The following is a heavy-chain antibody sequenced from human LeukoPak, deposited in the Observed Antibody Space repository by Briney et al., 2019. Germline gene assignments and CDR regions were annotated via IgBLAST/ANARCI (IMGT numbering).Heavy chain of an antibody. CDR3: ARDRSPGGCDCCNWFDS. CDR1: GASISSCY. J-gene: IGHJ5*01. D-gene: IGHD2-21*02. V-gene: IGHV4-59*01. Sequence: SETLSLTCTVSGASISSCYWSWLRQPPGKGLEWTGYIYYSGSTNYNPSLNSRVTISVDTSKNQFSLKLTSVTPADTAVYYCARDRSPGGCDCCNWFDSWGQGTLVTVSS. CDR2: IYYSGST.